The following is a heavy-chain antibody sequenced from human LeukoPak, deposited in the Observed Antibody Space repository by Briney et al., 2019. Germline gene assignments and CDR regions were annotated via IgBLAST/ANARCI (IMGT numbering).Heavy chain of an antibody. Sequence: SETLSLTCAVYGGSFSGYYWSWIRQPPGKGLEWIGEINHSGSTNYNPSLKSRVTISVDTSKNQFSLKLSSVTAADTAVYYCARVPPVPAAIFPDYWGQGTLVTVSS. CDR3: ARVPPVPAAIFPDY. CDR2: INHSGST. V-gene: IGHV4-34*01. D-gene: IGHD2-2*01. J-gene: IGHJ4*02. CDR1: GGSFSGYY.